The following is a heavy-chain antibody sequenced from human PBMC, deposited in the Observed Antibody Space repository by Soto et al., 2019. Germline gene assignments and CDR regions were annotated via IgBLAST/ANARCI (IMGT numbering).Heavy chain of an antibody. V-gene: IGHV3-11*06. CDR1: GCTFSDYY. CDR2: ISSSSSYT. J-gene: IGHJ6*02. CDR3: ARDNEWVKYNYYYYGMDV. Sequence: PGGSLRLSCAASGCTFSDYYMSWIRQAPGKGLEWVSYISSSSSYTNYADSVKGRFTISRDNAKNSLYLQMNSLRAEDTAVYYCARDNEWVKYNYYYYGMDVWGQGTTVTVSS. D-gene: IGHD1-26*01.